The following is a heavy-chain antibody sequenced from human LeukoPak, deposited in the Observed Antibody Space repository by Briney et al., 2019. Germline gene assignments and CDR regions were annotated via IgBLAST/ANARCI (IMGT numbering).Heavy chain of an antibody. CDR1: GGSISSYY. D-gene: IGHD3-16*01. Sequence: SETLSLTCTVSGGSISSYYWSWIRQSPGKGLEWIGHSHYSGSTNHNPSLKSRVTISMDTSKNQFSLKLSSVTAADTAVYYCARDLGPYNWFDPWGQGTLVTVSS. V-gene: IGHV4-59*01. CDR3: ARDLGPYNWFDP. CDR2: SHYSGST. J-gene: IGHJ5*02.